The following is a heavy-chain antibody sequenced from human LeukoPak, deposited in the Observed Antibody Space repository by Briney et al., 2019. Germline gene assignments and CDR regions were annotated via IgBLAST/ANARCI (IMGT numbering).Heavy chain of an antibody. V-gene: IGHV3-23*01. CDR2: ISGSAGSR. J-gene: IGHJ4*02. Sequence: GGSLRLSCTASGFTFSSYGMTWVRQAPGKGLEWVSGISGSAGSRNYADSVKGRFTISRDNSKNTLYLQMNSLRAEDTAVYYCAKDLLGSGYPFDYWGQGTLVTVSS. D-gene: IGHD3-3*01. CDR1: GFTFSSYG. CDR3: AKDLLGSGYPFDY.